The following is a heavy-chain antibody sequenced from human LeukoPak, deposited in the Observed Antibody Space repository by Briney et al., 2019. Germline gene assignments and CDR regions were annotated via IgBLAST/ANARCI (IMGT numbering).Heavy chain of an antibody. CDR1: GFTFSSSA. CDR2: ISASGGST. Sequence: GGSLRLSCAASGFTFSSSAMSWVRQAPGKGLEWVSDISASGGSTYYADSVKGRFTVSRDNSKNTLYLQMNSLRAEDTAVYYCAKIRHSFDIWGQGTMVTVSS. CDR3: AKIRHSFDI. J-gene: IGHJ3*02. D-gene: IGHD3-3*02. V-gene: IGHV3-23*01.